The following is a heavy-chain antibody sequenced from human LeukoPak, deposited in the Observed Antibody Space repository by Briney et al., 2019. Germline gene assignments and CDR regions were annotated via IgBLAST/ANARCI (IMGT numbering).Heavy chain of an antibody. CDR1: GFTFSSYE. D-gene: IGHD3-10*01. J-gene: IGHJ4*02. CDR2: ISSSGSTI. Sequence: GGSLRLSCAASGFTFSSYEMNWVRQAPGKGLEWVPYISSSGSTIYYADSVKGRFTISRDNAKNSLYLQMNSPRAEDTAVYYCARDSSYLSLDVGELFDYWGQGTLVTVSS. V-gene: IGHV3-48*03. CDR3: ARDSSYLSLDVGELFDY.